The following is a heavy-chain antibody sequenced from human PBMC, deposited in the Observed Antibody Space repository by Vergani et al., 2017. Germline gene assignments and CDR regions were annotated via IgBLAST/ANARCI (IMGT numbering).Heavy chain of an antibody. CDR3: AKDVGGVDYDCWSGYYILGWFDP. V-gene: IGHV3-23*01. Sequence: EVQLLESGGGLVQPGGSLRLSCAASGFTFSSYAMSWVRQAPGKGLEWVSAISGSGGSTYYADSVKGRFTTSRDNAKNTLYLQMNSLRAEDTAVYYCAKDVGGVDYDCWSGYYILGWFDPWGQGTLVTVSS. CDR1: GFTFSSYA. J-gene: IGHJ5*02. CDR2: ISGSGGST. D-gene: IGHD3-3*01.